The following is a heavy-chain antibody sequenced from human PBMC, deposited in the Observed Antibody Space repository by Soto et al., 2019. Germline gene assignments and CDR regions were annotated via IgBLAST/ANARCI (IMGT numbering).Heavy chain of an antibody. CDR1: GFTFSSYW. CDR3: VSYPSTKRCNPPNRDY. J-gene: IGHJ4*02. Sequence: GGSLRLSCAASGFTFSSYWMSWVRQAPGKGLEWVANIKQDGSEKYYVDSVKGRFTISRDNAKNSLYLQMNSLRAEDTAVYYCVSYPSTKRCNPPNRDYWGQGTLVTVSS. CDR2: IKQDGSEK. V-gene: IGHV3-7*01. D-gene: IGHD2-8*01.